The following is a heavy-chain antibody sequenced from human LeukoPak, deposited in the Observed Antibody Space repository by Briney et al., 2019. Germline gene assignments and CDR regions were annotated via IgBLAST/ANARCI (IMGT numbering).Heavy chain of an antibody. V-gene: IGHV3-11*04. CDR1: GFTVSHNY. Sequence: MSGGSLRLSCAASGFTVSHNYMSWVRQAPGKGLEWVSYISSSGSTIYYADSVKGRFTISRDNAKNSLYLQMNSLRAEDTAVYYCAKGGARLHSYYLEYWGQGTLVTVSS. J-gene: IGHJ4*02. CDR3: AKGGARLHSYYLEY. D-gene: IGHD1-26*01. CDR2: ISSSGSTI.